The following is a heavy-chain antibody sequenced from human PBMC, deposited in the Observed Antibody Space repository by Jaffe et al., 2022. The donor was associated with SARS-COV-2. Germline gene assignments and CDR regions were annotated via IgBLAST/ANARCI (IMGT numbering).Heavy chain of an antibody. Sequence: QVQLVQSGAEVKKPGASVKVSCKASGYTFTSYAMHWVRQAPGQRLEWMGWINAGNGNTKYSQKFQGRVTITRDTSASTAYMELSSLRSEDTAVYYCARVWSSSWDWYFDLWGRGTLVTVSS. D-gene: IGHD6-13*01. CDR2: INAGNGNT. J-gene: IGHJ2*01. CDR3: ARVWSSSWDWYFDL. V-gene: IGHV1-3*01. CDR1: GYTFTSYA.